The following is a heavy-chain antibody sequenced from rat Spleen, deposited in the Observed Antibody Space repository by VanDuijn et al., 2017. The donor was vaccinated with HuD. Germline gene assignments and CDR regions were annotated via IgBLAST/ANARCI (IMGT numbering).Heavy chain of an antibody. CDR3: ARHGYNSYFDY. D-gene: IGHD1-9*01. V-gene: IGHV5-29*01. CDR1: GFTFSSYW. Sequence: EVQLVESGGGLVQPGRSLKLSCVASGFTFSSYWMYWIRQAPGKGLEWVATISYGDSSGHSGTYYRDSVRGRFTIARDDAKSTLGLQMDRLRSEDTATYYCARHGYNSYFDYWGQGVMVTVSS. CDR2: ISYGDSSGHSGT. J-gene: IGHJ2*01.